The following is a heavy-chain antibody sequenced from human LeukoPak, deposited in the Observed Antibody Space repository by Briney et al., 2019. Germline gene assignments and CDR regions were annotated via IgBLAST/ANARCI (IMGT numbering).Heavy chain of an antibody. V-gene: IGHV6-1*01. CDR2: TYYRSKWYN. D-gene: IGHD5-18*01. CDR3: ARVSWGYSYGYAPSNFDY. Sequence: SQTLSLTCAISGDSVSSNSAAWNWIRQSPSRGLEWLGRTYYRSKWYNDYAVSVKSRITINPDTSKNQFSLQLNSVTPEDTAVYYCARVSWGYSYGYAPSNFDYWGKGTTVTVSS. J-gene: IGHJ4*03. CDR1: GDSVSSNSAA.